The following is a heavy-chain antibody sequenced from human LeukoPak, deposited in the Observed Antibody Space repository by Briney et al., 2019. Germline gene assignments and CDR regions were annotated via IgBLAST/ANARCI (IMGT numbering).Heavy chain of an antibody. CDR2: IGDNGNT. CDR3: ARDIFGTSRPSEY. CDR1: GYTFISYV. D-gene: IGHD2-2*01. Sequence: ASVKVSCKASGYTFISYVIHWVRQAPGRGLEWMGWIGDNGNTKYSQKFQGRVTITRDTSASTAYMELSSLRSEDTAVYYCARDIFGTSRPSEYWGQGSLVTVSS. V-gene: IGHV1-3*01. J-gene: IGHJ4*02.